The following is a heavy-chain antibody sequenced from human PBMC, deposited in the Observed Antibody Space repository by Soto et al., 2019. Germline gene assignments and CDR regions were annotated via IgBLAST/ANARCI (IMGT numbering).Heavy chain of an antibody. V-gene: IGHV1-3*05. CDR2: INAGNGNT. CDR1: GYTFTNYA. J-gene: IGHJ4*02. CDR3: ARVSGYYLPDY. D-gene: IGHD5-12*01. Sequence: QVQLVQSGAEEKKPGASVKVSCKASGYTFTNYAMHWVRQAPGQRLEWMGWINAGNGNTKYSQKFQGRVTITRDTSVSTADMELSSLRSEDTAVYYCARVSGYYLPDYWGQGTLVTVSS.